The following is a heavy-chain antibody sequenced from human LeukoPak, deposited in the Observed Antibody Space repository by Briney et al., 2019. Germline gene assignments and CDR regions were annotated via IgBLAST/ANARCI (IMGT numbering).Heavy chain of an antibody. V-gene: IGHV1-69*13. CDR1: GYTFTSYG. Sequence: ASVKVSCKASGYTFTSYGISWVRQAPGQGLEWMGGIIPIFGTANYAQKFQGRVTITADESTSTAYMELSSLRSEDTAVYYCARGRFLEWSYYFDYWGQGTLVTVSS. D-gene: IGHD3-3*01. J-gene: IGHJ4*02. CDR2: IIPIFGTA. CDR3: ARGRFLEWSYYFDY.